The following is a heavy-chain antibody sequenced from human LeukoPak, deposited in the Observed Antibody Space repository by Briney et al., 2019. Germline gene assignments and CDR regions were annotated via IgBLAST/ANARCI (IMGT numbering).Heavy chain of an antibody. J-gene: IGHJ4*02. D-gene: IGHD4-23*01. Sequence: ASVKVSCKASGYSFTNYYTHWVRQAPGQGLEWMGWINPNSGSTNYAQKFQGRVTMTRDTSIRTTYMELSRLRSDDTAVYFCARDLGWELVLDYWGQGTLVTVSS. V-gene: IGHV1-2*02. CDR1: GYSFTNYY. CDR2: INPNSGST. CDR3: ARDLGWELVLDY.